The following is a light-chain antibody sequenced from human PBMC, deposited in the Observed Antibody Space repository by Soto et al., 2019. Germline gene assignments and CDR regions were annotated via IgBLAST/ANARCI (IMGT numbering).Light chain of an antibody. CDR2: GAS. CDR1: QSVSSSY. CDR3: QQYGSSPVT. Sequence: EIVLTQSPGTLSLSPGERATLSCRASQSVSSSYLAWYQQKPGQAHRLLIYGASSRATGIPDRFSGSGSGTEFTLTISRLEPEDFAVYYCQQYGSSPVTFGQGTRLEIK. V-gene: IGKV3-20*01. J-gene: IGKJ5*01.